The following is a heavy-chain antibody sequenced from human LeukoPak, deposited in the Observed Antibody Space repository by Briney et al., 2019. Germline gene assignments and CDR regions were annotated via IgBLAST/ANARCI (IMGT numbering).Heavy chain of an antibody. J-gene: IGHJ6*02. V-gene: IGHV4-59*01. CDR1: GGSISSCY. CDR3: ARYNGGGSGDYYYYGMDV. CDR2: IYYSGST. D-gene: IGHD2-15*01. Sequence: SETLSLTCTVSGGSISSCYWSWIRQPPGKGLEWIGYIYYSGSTNYNPSLKSRVTISVDTSKNQFSLKLSSVTAADTAVYYCARYNGGGSGDYYYYGMDVWGQGTTVTISS.